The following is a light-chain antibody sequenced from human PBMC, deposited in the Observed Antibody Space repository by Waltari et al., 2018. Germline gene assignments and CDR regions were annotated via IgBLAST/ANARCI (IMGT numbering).Light chain of an antibody. CDR2: ETS. V-gene: IGKV2-29*03. J-gene: IGKJ1*01. CDR3: MQGKNLRA. Sequence: EIVVTHTPLSLCVTPGQPASISCNSSQSLLDRNGKNYLFWYVQKPGQSPQLLIYETSSRFSGVSDKFSGSGSVTDFTLKISRVEAEDVGIYYCMQGKNLRAFGQGTKVEI. CDR1: QSLLDRNGKNY.